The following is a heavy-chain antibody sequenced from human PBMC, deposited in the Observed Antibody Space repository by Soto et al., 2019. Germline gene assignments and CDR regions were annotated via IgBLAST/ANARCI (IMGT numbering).Heavy chain of an antibody. Sequence: APVKVSWKASGGTFSSYAISWVRQAPGQGLEWMGGIIPIFGTANYAQKFQGRVTITADESTSTAYMELSSLRSEDTAVYYCARALLFGVWQLPMDVWGQGTTVTVSS. CDR2: IIPIFGTA. CDR3: ARALLFGVWQLPMDV. V-gene: IGHV1-69*13. J-gene: IGHJ6*02. CDR1: GGTFSSYA. D-gene: IGHD3-16*01.